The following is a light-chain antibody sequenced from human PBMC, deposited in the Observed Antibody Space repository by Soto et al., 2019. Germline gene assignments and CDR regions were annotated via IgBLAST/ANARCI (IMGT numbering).Light chain of an antibody. CDR1: QSVSSY. CDR2: GAS. Sequence: EIVLTQSPATLSLSPGERVTLSCRASQSVSSYLAWYQQKPGQAPRLLIYGASSRATGIPDRFSGSGSGTDFTLTISRLEPEDFAVYYCQQYGDSTGWTFGQGTKVEIK. J-gene: IGKJ1*01. V-gene: IGKV3-20*01. CDR3: QQYGDSTGWT.